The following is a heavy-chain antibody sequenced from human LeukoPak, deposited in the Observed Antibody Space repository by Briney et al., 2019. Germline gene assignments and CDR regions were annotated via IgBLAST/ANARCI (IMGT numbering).Heavy chain of an antibody. V-gene: IGHV1-18*01. J-gene: IGHJ4*02. CDR2: ISAYNGNT. CDR3: ARESTRYYYGSGSYSSH. D-gene: IGHD3-10*01. Sequence: ASVKVSCKASGYTFTSYGISWVRQAPGQGLEGMGWISAYNGNTNYAQKLQGRVTMTTDTSTSTAYMEMRSLRSDDTAVYYCARESTRYYYGSGSYSSHWGQGTLVTVSS. CDR1: GYTFTSYG.